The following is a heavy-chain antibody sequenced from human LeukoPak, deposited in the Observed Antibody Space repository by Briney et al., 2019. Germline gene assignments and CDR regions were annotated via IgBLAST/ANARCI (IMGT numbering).Heavy chain of an antibody. D-gene: IGHD6-13*01. V-gene: IGHV3-23*01. Sequence: HSGGSLRLSCATSGFTFSSYAMSWVRQAPGKGLEWVSAISGSGGSTYYADSVKGRFTISRDNSKNTLYLQMNSLRAEDTAVYYCANTLGQQLGTRWFDPWGQGTLVTVSS. CDR3: ANTLGQQLGTRWFDP. CDR2: ISGSGGST. CDR1: GFTFSSYA. J-gene: IGHJ5*02.